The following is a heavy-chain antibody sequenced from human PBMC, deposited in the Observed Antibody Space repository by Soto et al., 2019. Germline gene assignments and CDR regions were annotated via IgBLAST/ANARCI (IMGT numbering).Heavy chain of an antibody. V-gene: IGHV3-48*02. CDR2: ISSWRSTV. CDR3: ARAIAVGSTSLDY. Sequence: PGGTMRRSCAAAGFSSSKYIINWDRPDSKRGLECVSYISSWRSTVYRAGSVKGRFTISRDNAKNSLYLQMDSLRDEDTAVYFCARAIAVGSTSLDYWGLGTRVTVSS. CDR1: GFSSSKYI. D-gene: IGHD6-19*01. J-gene: IGHJ4*02.